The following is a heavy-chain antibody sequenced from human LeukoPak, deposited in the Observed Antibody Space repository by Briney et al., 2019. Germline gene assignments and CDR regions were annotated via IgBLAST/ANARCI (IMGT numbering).Heavy chain of an antibody. CDR3: ASNLGYYDSSGYYYGAHWFDP. CDR2: IIPIFGTA. D-gene: IGHD3-22*01. V-gene: IGHV1-69*06. J-gene: IGHJ5*02. CDR1: GGTFSSYA. Sequence: GASVKVSCKASGGTFSSYAISWVRQAPGQGLEWMGGIIPIFGTANYAQKFQGRVTITADKSTSTAYMELSSLRSEDTAVYYCASNLGYYDSSGYYYGAHWFDPWGQGTLVTVSS.